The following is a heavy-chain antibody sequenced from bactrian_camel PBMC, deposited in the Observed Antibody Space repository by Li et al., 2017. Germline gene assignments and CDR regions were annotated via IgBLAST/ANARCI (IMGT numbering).Heavy chain of an antibody. CDR2: IQSGGGSI. Sequence: HVQLVESGGGSVQAGGALRLSCAASGYTVRNSCMGWFRQGPGKEREWVAGIQSGGGSIYYRPSVKGRFTLSRDNAKNTQYLQMNSLKPEDTAMYYCAARPAPPLLLSLSPCRDEYTYWGQGTQVTVS. J-gene: IGHJ4*01. CDR1: GYTVRNSC. V-gene: IGHV3S1*01. D-gene: IGHD1*01. CDR3: AARPAPPLLLSLSPCRDEYTY.